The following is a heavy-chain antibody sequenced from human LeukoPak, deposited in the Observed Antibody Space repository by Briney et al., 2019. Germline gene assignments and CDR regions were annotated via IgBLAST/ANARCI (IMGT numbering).Heavy chain of an antibody. Sequence: ASVKVSCKASGENFRIGGISWLRQAPGQGLEWMGWVSASSGNMNYAQSFQGRLTMTTDTSTNTAFMELRSLRSDDTAMYYCATTRYLWTCPIYRYYMDVWGKGTTVIVSS. CDR1: GENFRIGG. J-gene: IGHJ6*03. CDR3: ATTRYLWTCPIYRYYMDV. V-gene: IGHV1-18*01. D-gene: IGHD3/OR15-3a*01. CDR2: VSASSGNM.